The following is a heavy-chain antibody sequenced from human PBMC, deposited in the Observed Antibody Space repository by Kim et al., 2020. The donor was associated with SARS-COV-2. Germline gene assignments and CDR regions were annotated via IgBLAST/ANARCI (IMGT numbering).Heavy chain of an antibody. V-gene: IGHV1-46*01. CDR3: ARDQTIYGSGSPRGAFDI. D-gene: IGHD3-10*01. J-gene: IGHJ3*02. CDR2: INPSGGST. Sequence: ASVKVSCKASGYTFTSYYMHWVRQAPGQGLEWMGIINPSGGSTSYAQKFQGRVTMTRDTSTSTVYMELSSLRSEDTAVYYCARDQTIYGSGSPRGAFDIWGQGTMVTVSS. CDR1: GYTFTSYY.